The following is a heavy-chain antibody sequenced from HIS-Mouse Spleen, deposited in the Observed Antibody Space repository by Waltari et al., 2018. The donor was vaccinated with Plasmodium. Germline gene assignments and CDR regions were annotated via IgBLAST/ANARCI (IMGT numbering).Heavy chain of an antibody. CDR3: ARRGGSYYYFDY. CDR2: INYSGST. J-gene: IGHJ4*02. Sequence: QLQLQESGPGLVKPSETLSLTCTVSGGSISSSSYYWGWIRQPPGKGLEWIGSINYSGSTYYNPALKSRVTISVDTSKNQFSLKLSAGTAADTAVYYCARRGGSYYYFDYWGQGTLVTVSS. CDR1: GGSISSSSYY. V-gene: IGHV4-39*01. D-gene: IGHD1-26*01.